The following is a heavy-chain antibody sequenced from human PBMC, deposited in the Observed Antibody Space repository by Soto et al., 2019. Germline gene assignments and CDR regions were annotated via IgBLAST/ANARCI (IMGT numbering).Heavy chain of an antibody. CDR3: RAGSYYYYGMDA. V-gene: IGHV3-23*01. CDR1: GFICGSYD. CDR2: ILVDGRT. Sequence: GGSLRLSCAASGFICGSYDMSWVRQAPGKGLEWVSTILVDGRTFYADSVKGRFTISRDNSKKTLYLQMNSLRAEDTAVYYCRAGSYYYYGMDAWVQGTPLTVSS. J-gene: IGHJ6*02. D-gene: IGHD6-13*01.